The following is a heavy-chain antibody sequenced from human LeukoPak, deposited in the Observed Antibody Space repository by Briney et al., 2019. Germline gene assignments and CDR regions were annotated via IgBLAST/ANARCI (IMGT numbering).Heavy chain of an antibody. J-gene: IGHJ4*02. D-gene: IGHD3-9*01. CDR3: ARDRNGRDYDTWL. Sequence: GGSLRLSCVASGFTFSSYWMSWVRQAPGKGLEWVGNIKQDGSEEKYVDSVKGRFTISRDNAEKSVFLQMNSLRAEDTAVYYCARDRNGRDYDTWLWGQGTQVTVSS. CDR1: GFTFSSYW. V-gene: IGHV3-7*01. CDR2: IKQDGSEE.